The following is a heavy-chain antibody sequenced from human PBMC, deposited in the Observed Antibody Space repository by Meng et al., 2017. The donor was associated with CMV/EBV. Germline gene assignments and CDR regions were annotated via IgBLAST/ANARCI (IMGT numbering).Heavy chain of an antibody. V-gene: IGHV5-51*01. CDR1: GYSFTSYW. Sequence: GESLKISCKGSGYSFTSYWIGWVRQMPGKGLEWMGIIYPGDSDTRYSPSFQGRVTISADKSISTAYLQWSSLKASDTAMYYCARQSLYSSSWRWDYYYGMDVWGQGTTVTVSS. J-gene: IGHJ6*02. CDR3: ARQSLYSSSWRWDYYYGMDV. D-gene: IGHD6-13*01. CDR2: IYPGDSDT.